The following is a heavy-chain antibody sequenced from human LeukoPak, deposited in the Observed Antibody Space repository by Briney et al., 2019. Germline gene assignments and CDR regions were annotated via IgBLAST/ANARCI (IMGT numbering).Heavy chain of an antibody. D-gene: IGHD3-3*01. J-gene: IGHJ4*02. CDR3: ARDSTIFGVVIMNFDY. CDR2: IWYDGSNK. V-gene: IGHV3-33*01. Sequence: PGGSLRLSCEASGFTFSSYGMHWVRQAPGKGLEWVAVIWYDGSNKYYADSVKGRFTISRDNSKNTLYLQMNSLRAEDTAVYYCARDSTIFGVVIMNFDYWGQGTLVTVSS. CDR1: GFTFSSYG.